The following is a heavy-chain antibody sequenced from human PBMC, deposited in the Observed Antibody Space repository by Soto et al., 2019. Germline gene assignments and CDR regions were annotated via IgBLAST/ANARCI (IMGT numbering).Heavy chain of an antibody. CDR2: TYYRSNWRH. J-gene: IGHJ4*02. D-gene: IGHD6-19*01. V-gene: IGHV6-1*01. CDR1: GDSVSSNTDA. CDR3: ARGVAGSGFDL. Sequence: SQTLSLTCAISGDSVSSNTDAWNWIRSSTSRGLEWLGRTYYRSNWRHDYAVSVKSRITVNPDTSKNHFSLQLNSVTPDDTAVYYCARGVAGSGFDLWGQGTLVTVSS.